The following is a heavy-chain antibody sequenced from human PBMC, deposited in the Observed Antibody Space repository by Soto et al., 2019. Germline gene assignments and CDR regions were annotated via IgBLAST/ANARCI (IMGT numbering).Heavy chain of an antibody. CDR1: GYTFTSYD. Sequence: GASVKVSCKASGYTFTSYDINWVRQATGQGLEWMGWMNPNSGNTGYAQKFQGRVTMTRNTSISTAYMELSSLRSEDTAVYYCARGIKGNHYDILTGLQYHYYYYYGMDVWGQGTTVTVSS. D-gene: IGHD3-9*01. V-gene: IGHV1-8*01. CDR2: MNPNSGNT. J-gene: IGHJ6*02. CDR3: ARGIKGNHYDILTGLQYHYYYYYGMDV.